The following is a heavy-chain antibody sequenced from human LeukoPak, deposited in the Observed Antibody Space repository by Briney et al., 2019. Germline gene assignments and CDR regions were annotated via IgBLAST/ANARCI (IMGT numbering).Heavy chain of an antibody. Sequence: GGSLRLSCAVSGFTVSSNQMNWARQAPGKGLEWVSTIYSGGSTYYADSVKGRFTISRDNSKNTLYLQMNSRRAEDTAVYYCASTLVKVFDYWGQGTLVTVSS. V-gene: IGHV3-66*01. CDR1: GFTVSSNQ. J-gene: IGHJ4*02. CDR3: ASTLVKVFDY. CDR2: IYSGGST. D-gene: IGHD4-23*01.